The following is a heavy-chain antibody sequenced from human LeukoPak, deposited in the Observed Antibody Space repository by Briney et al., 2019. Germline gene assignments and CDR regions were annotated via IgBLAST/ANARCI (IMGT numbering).Heavy chain of an antibody. CDR2: IYYSGST. CDR1: GGSISSGGYY. D-gene: IGHD3-3*01. Sequence: PSETLSLTCTVSGGSISSGGYYWSWIRQHPGKGLEWIGYIYYSGSTYYNPSLKSRVTISVDTSKNQFSLKLSSVTAADTAVYYCARDPGPFGVVKNDAFDIWGQGTMVTVSS. V-gene: IGHV4-31*03. J-gene: IGHJ3*02. CDR3: ARDPGPFGVVKNDAFDI.